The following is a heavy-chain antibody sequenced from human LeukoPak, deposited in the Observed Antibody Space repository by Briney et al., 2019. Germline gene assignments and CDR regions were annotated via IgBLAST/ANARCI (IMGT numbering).Heavy chain of an antibody. D-gene: IGHD1-1*01. CDR1: GDTFSSNSAA. Sequence: SQTLSLTCAISGDTFSSNSAAWNWIRQSPSRGLEWLGRTYYRTKWYNDYAVSVTRRITINPDTSKNQSSLQLNSVPPEATAVYYCAKGPGTFQHWGQGTLVTVSS. CDR2: TYYRTKWYN. CDR3: AKGPGTFQH. J-gene: IGHJ1*01. V-gene: IGHV6-1*01.